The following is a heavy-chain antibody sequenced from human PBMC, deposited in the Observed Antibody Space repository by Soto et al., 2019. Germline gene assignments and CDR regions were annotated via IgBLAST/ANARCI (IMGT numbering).Heavy chain of an antibody. V-gene: IGHV4-30-2*01. CDR3: ARGIHYYYDSSGYYSYYFDY. Sequence: SETLSLSCAVSGGSISSGGYSWSWVRQPPGKGLEGVGYIYHSGSTYYNPSLKSRVTISVDRSKNQLSLKLTSVTAADTAVYYCARGIHYYYDSSGYYSYYFDYWGQGTLVTVS. CDR1: GGSISSGGYS. J-gene: IGHJ4*02. CDR2: IYHSGST. D-gene: IGHD3-22*01.